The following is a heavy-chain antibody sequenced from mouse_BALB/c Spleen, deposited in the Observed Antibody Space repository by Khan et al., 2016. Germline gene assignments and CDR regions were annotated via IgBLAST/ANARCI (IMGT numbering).Heavy chain of an antibody. CDR2: VNPNNGGT. Sequence: VQLQQSGPDRVKPGASVKISCKASGYLCTGYYMHWVKQSHGKSLEWIGRVNPNNGGTTYNQKFKGKAILTVDKSSTTAYMELRSLKSEDSAVYYCAGMEGQYGSWARGTTLTVSS. CDR3: AGMEGQYGS. V-gene: IGHV1-18*01. CDR1: GYLCTGYY. J-gene: IGHJ2*01. D-gene: IGHD2-10*02.